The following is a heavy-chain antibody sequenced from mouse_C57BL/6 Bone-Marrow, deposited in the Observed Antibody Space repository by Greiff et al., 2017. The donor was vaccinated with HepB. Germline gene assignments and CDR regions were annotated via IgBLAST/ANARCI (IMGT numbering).Heavy chain of an antibody. CDR1: GYTFPSYW. Sequence: QVQLQQPGAELVKPGASVKMSCKASGYTFPSYWITWVKQRPGQGLEWIGDIYPGSGSTNYNEKFKSKATLTVDTSSSTAYMQRSSLTSEDSAVYYCARGGVTTPYCYAMDYWGQGTSVTVSS. CDR3: ARGGVTTPYCYAMDY. D-gene: IGHD2-2*01. V-gene: IGHV1-55*01. CDR2: IYPGSGST. J-gene: IGHJ4*01.